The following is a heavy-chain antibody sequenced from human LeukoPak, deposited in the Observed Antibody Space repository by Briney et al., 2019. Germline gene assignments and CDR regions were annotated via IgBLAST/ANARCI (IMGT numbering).Heavy chain of an antibody. J-gene: IGHJ5*01. CDR2: IHNSGNT. D-gene: IGHD1-1*01. Sequence: SETLSLTCTVSGGSISSYYWIWIRQPPAKGLDWIGHIHNSGNTNYNPSLKSRVTLSVDTSKNQFSLKLSSVTAADTAVYYCAKEGTTGRNLNWFDSWGQGTLVTVSS. V-gene: IGHV4-59*01. CDR1: GGSISSYY. CDR3: AKEGTTGRNLNWFDS.